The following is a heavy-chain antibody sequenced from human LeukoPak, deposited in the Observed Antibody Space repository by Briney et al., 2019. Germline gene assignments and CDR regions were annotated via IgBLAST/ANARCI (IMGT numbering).Heavy chain of an antibody. J-gene: IGHJ4*02. CDR2: INTNSGGT. Sequence: GASVKLSCKSSGSAFTGYCMHWMRQAPGQGLEWMGWINTNSGGTNYAQKFQGRVTMTRDTSISTAYMELSRLRSDDTAVYYCARGGGDILVVPAAIWGQGTLVTVSS. CDR3: ARGGGDILVVPAAI. V-gene: IGHV1-2*02. D-gene: IGHD2-2*01. CDR1: GSAFTGYC.